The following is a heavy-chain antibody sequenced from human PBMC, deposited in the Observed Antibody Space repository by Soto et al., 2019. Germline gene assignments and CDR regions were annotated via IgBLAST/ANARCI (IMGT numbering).Heavy chain of an antibody. Sequence: LSLTCTVSGGSISSGGYYWSWIRQHPGKGLEWIGYIYYSGSTYYNPSLKSRVTISVDTSKNQFSLKLSSVTAADTAVYYCARRGSSSDWFDPWGQGTLVTVSS. D-gene: IGHD6-6*01. CDR1: GGSISSGGYY. J-gene: IGHJ5*02. CDR2: IYYSGST. CDR3: ARRGSSSDWFDP. V-gene: IGHV4-31*03.